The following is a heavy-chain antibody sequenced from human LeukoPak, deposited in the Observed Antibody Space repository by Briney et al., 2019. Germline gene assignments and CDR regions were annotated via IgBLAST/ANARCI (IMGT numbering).Heavy chain of an antibody. CDR2: VSGGGVST. CDR3: VRDGSSWGNFDY. D-gene: IGHD7-27*01. Sequence: GGSLRLSCAASGFTFSSYSMNWVRQAPGKGLEWVSAVSGGGVSTYYADSVKGRFTISRDNAKNSLYLQMNSLRTEDTAVYYCVRDGSSWGNFDYWGQGTLVSVSS. V-gene: IGHV3-21*01. CDR1: GFTFSSYS. J-gene: IGHJ4*02.